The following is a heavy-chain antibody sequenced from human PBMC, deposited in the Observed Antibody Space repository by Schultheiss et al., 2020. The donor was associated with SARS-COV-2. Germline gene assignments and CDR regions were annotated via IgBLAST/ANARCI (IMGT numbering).Heavy chain of an antibody. J-gene: IGHJ6*02. V-gene: IGHV1-3*01. D-gene: IGHD2-2*01. Sequence: ASVKVSCKASGYTFTSYAMHWVRQAPGQRLEWMGWINAGNGNTNYAQKLQGRVTMTTDTSTSTAYMELRSLRSDDTAVYYCAREPVPAYYYYGMDVWGQGTTVTVSS. CDR3: AREPVPAYYYYGMDV. CDR2: INAGNGNT. CDR1: GYTFTSYA.